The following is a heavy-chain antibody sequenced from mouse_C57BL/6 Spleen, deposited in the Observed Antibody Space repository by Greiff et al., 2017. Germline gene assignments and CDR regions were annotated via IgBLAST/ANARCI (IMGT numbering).Heavy chain of an antibody. CDR2: INPSTGGT. D-gene: IGHD4-1*01. V-gene: IGHV1-42*01. CDR1: GYSFTGYY. CDR3: ARWDAMDY. J-gene: IGHJ4*01. Sequence: VQLKQSGPELVKPGASVKISCKASGYSFTGYYMNWVKQSPEKSLEWIGEINPSTGGTTYNQKFKAKATLTVDKSSSTDYMQLKSLTSEDSAVYYCARWDAMDYWGQGTSVTVSS.